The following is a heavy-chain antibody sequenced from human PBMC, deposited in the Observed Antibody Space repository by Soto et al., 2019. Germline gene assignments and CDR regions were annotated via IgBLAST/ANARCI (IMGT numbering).Heavy chain of an antibody. CDR1: GFTFNTYA. J-gene: IGHJ3*01. D-gene: IGHD2-21*02. CDR3: AKGFIVVVTAIRPDDNFDV. Sequence: EVQLLESGGGLVQPGGSLRLSCAASGFTFNTYAMNWVRQAPGKGLEWVASISGSGGTINYADSVKGRFTTSRDTSKNTLYLQMNRLSAEDTAVYYCAKGFIVVVTAIRPDDNFDVWGQGTMVTVSS. CDR2: ISGSGGTI. V-gene: IGHV3-23*01.